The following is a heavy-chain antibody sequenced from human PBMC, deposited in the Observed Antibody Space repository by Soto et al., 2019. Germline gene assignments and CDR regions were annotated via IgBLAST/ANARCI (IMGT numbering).Heavy chain of an antibody. V-gene: IGHV5-51*01. CDR1: GYSFTSYW. J-gene: IGHJ4*02. D-gene: IGHD3-22*01. CDR2: INPGDSDI. Sequence: GESLKISCKGSGYSFTSYWIGWVRQMPGKGLEWMGIINPGDSDIRYGPSFQGQVAISADKSMTTAYLQWSSLKASDTAMYYCARAYYYDSSGFRFWGQGTLVTVSS. CDR3: ARAYYYDSSGFRF.